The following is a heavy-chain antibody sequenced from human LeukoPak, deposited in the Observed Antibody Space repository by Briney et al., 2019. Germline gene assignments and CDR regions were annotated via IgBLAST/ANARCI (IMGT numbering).Heavy chain of an antibody. J-gene: IGHJ4*02. D-gene: IGHD6-13*01. Sequence: AGGSLRLSCAASGFTFSDYYMSWIRQAPGKGLEWVSYISSSGSTIYYADSVKGRFTISRDNAKNSLYLQMNSLRAEDMALYYCAKDGNPYSSSWSSFDYWGQGTLVTVSS. CDR2: ISSSGSTI. CDR1: GFTFSDYY. CDR3: AKDGNPYSSSWSSFDY. V-gene: IGHV3-11*01.